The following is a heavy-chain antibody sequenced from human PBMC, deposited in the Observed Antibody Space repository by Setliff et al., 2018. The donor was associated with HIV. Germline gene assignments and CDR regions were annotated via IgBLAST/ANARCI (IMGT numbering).Heavy chain of an antibody. CDR3: ASRIYYYDSSRVLREEGFDP. CDR1: GVSITNSMHY. CDR2: IHYNDGKT. J-gene: IGHJ5*02. D-gene: IGHD3-22*01. Sequence: KTSETLSLTCTVSGVSITNSMHYWSWIRQPPGKGLEFIGSIHYNDGKTYYNAALRSRVTISADTSKNQFSLKLNSVTAADTAVYYCASRIYYYDSSRVLREEGFDPWGQGTLVTVSS. V-gene: IGHV4-39*01.